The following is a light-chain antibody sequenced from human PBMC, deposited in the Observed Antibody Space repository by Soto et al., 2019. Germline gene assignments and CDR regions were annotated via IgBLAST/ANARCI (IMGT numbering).Light chain of an antibody. J-gene: IGKJ2*01. CDR2: GAS. CDR1: QSVSSSY. CDR3: QQNGSSPYT. V-gene: IGKV3-20*01. Sequence: EIVLTQSPGTLSLSPGERATLSCRASQSVSSSYLAWYQQKPGQAPRLLIYGASSRATGIPDRFSGSGSGTDLTLTISRLEPEDFAVYYCQQNGSSPYTCGQGTKLEIK.